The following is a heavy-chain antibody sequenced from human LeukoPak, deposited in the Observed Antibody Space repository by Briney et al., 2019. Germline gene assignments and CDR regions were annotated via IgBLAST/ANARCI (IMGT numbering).Heavy chain of an antibody. D-gene: IGHD2-15*01. CDR1: GGSVSSGSYY. CDR3: ARGLGYCSGGSCYSFNWFDP. Sequence: SETLSLTCTVSGGSVSSGSYYWSWIRQPPGKGLEWIGYIYYSGSTNYNPSLKSRVTISVDTSKNQFSLKLSSVTAADTAVYYCARGLGYCSGGSCYSFNWFDPWGQGTLVTVSS. J-gene: IGHJ5*02. CDR2: IYYSGST. V-gene: IGHV4-61*01.